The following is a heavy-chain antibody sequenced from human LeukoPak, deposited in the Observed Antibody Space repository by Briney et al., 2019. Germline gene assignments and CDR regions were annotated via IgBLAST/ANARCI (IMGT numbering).Heavy chain of an antibody. D-gene: IGHD3-22*01. CDR3: ARVSGSYYDSSGYDPFDY. CDR2: MNPNSGNT. Sequence: ASVKVSCKASGYTFTSYDINWVRQATGQGLEWMGWMNPNSGNTGYAQKLQGRVTMTTDTSTSTAYMELRSLRSDDTAVYYCARVSGSYYDSSGYDPFDYWGQGTLVTVSS. J-gene: IGHJ4*02. V-gene: IGHV1-8*01. CDR1: GYTFTSYD.